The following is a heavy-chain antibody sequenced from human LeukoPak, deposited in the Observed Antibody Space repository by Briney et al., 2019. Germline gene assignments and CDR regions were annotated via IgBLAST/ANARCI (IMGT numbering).Heavy chain of an antibody. Sequence: PGGSLRLSCAASELTVSSNCMTWVRQAPGKGLEWVSFIYSDGSTYYADSVRGRFTISRDNAKNSLYLQMNSLRAEDTAVYYCAREAADGYVFGEFDPWGQGTLVTVSS. CDR2: IYSDGST. CDR1: ELTVSSNC. CDR3: AREAADGYVFGEFDP. J-gene: IGHJ5*02. D-gene: IGHD5-24*01. V-gene: IGHV3-66*01.